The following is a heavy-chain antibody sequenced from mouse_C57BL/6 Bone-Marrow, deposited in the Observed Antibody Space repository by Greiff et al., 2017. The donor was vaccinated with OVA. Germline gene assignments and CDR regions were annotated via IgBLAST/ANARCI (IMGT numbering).Heavy chain of an antibody. J-gene: IGHJ4*01. CDR3: ARDYYGSSPYYYAMDY. Sequence: QVQLQQPGAELVMPGASVKLSCKASGYTFTSYWMPWVKQRPGQGLEWIGELDPSDSYTNYNQKFKGKSTLTVDKSSSTAYMQLSSLTSEDSAVYYCARDYYGSSPYYYAMDYWGQGTSVTVSS. CDR2: LDPSDSYT. CDR1: GYTFTSYW. D-gene: IGHD1-1*01. V-gene: IGHV1-69*01.